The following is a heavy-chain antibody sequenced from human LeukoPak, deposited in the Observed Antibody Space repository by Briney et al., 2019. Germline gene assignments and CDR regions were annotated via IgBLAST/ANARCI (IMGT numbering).Heavy chain of an antibody. V-gene: IGHV3-30*04. D-gene: IGHD6-19*01. CDR2: ISNDGSNV. Sequence: GGSLRLSCAASGFTFSSYAMHWVRQAPGKGLEWVVIISNDGSNVYYADSVKGRFTISRDNSKNTVYLQMNSLRTEDAGLYYCARDPDSSGWYRFDYWGQGTLVTVSS. CDR1: GFTFSSYA. J-gene: IGHJ4*02. CDR3: ARDPDSSGWYRFDY.